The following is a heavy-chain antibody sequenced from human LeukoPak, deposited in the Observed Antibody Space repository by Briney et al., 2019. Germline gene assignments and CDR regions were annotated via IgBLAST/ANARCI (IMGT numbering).Heavy chain of an antibody. D-gene: IGHD2-2*01. J-gene: IGHJ5*02. V-gene: IGHV4-34*01. CDR3: ARFFCSSTSRYENWFDP. Sequence: PSETLSLTCAVYGGSFSGYYWSWIRQPPGKGLEWIGEINHSGSTNYNPSLKSRVTTSVDTSKNQFSLKLSSVTAADTAVYYCARFFCSSTSRYENWFDPWGQGTLVTVSS. CDR1: GGSFSGYY. CDR2: INHSGST.